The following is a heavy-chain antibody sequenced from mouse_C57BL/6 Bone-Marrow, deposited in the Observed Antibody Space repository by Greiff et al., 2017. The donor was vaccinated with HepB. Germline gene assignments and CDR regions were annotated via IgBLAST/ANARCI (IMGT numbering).Heavy chain of an antibody. CDR1: GFTFSDYG. D-gene: IGHD2-5*01. V-gene: IGHV5-17*01. Sequence: EVKVEESGGGLVKPGGSLKLSCAASGFTFSDYGMHWVRQSPEKGLEWVAYISSGSSTIYYADTVKGRFTISRDNAKNTLLLQMTSLRSEDTAMYYCARNSNHYFDYWGQGTNLTVSS. J-gene: IGHJ2*01. CDR3: ARNSNHYFDY. CDR2: ISSGSSTI.